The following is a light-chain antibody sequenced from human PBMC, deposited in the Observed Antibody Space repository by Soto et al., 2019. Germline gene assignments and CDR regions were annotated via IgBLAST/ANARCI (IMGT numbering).Light chain of an antibody. CDR1: SRDVGGYNF. CDR3: SSDTSSNSVV. Sequence: QSALTQPASVSGSPGQSITISCTGTSRDVGGYNFVSWFQQHPGKAPKLMIYEVSNRPSGVSNRFSGSKSGNTASLTISGLQAEDEADYYCSSDTSSNSVVFGGGTKLTVL. V-gene: IGLV2-14*01. J-gene: IGLJ3*02. CDR2: EVS.